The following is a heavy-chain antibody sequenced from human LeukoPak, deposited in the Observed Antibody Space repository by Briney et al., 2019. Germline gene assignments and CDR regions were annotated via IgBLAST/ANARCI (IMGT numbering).Heavy chain of an antibody. J-gene: IGHJ5*02. CDR2: IYSRVT. CDR1: GGSISSYY. Sequence: PSETLSLTCTVSGGSISSYYLSWIRQPAGKGLEWIGRIYSRVTTYNPSLKSRVTMSADTSRNHVSLTLNSVTAADTAVYYCARDSGTTGEVKFDPWGQGTLVTVSS. V-gene: IGHV4-4*07. CDR3: ARDSGTTGEVKFDP. D-gene: IGHD3-10*01.